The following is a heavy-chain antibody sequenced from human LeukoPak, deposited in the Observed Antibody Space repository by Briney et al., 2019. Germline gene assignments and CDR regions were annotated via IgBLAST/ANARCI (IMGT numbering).Heavy chain of an antibody. CDR3: ASPTKQWLGHYFDS. CDR2: IYYSGTT. J-gene: IGHJ4*02. V-gene: IGHV4-39*01. Sequence: SETLSLTCTVSGGSISSISHYWAWIRQPPGKGLEWIGSIYYSGTTYYNPSLKGRVTMSVDTSKNQFSLKVISLTAADTAVYYCASPTKQWLGHYFDSWGQGTLVTVSS. D-gene: IGHD6-19*01. CDR1: GGSISSISHY.